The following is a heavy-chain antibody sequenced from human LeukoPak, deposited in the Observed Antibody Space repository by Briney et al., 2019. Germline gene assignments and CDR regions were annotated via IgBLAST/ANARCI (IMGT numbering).Heavy chain of an antibody. J-gene: IGHJ4*02. V-gene: IGHV3-23*01. CDR1: GFTFSNAW. D-gene: IGHD2-2*01. CDR2: ISGSGGGT. CDR3: AKDGYCSSTNCYPAPY. Sequence: PGGSLRLSCAASGFTFSNAWMSWVRQAPGKGLEWVSGISGSGGGTYYADSVKGRFAISRDNSKNTLSLQMNSLRAEDTAVYYRAKDGYCSSTNCYPAPYWGQGTLVTVSS.